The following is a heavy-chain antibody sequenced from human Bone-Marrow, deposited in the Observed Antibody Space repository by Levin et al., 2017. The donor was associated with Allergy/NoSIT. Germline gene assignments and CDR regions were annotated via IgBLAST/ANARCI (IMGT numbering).Heavy chain of an antibody. D-gene: IGHD6-6*01. CDR2: ISFDGGFQ. CDR3: AKVRSRSSAMGPADY. Sequence: GGSLRLSCAASGFTFSSSGMHWVRQAPGEGLEWLAVISFDGGFQFYADSVKGRFTISRDNSKNTLFLQLNSLRAEDTAMYYCAKVRSRSSAMGPADYWGQGTLVTVSS. CDR1: GFTFSSSG. V-gene: IGHV3-30*18. J-gene: IGHJ4*02.